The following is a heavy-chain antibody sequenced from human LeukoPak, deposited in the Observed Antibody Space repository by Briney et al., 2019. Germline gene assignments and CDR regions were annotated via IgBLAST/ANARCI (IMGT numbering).Heavy chain of an antibody. D-gene: IGHD3-22*01. CDR3: ARASNYYDSSGYYSY. Sequence: ASVTVSCKASGYTFTGYYMHWVRQAPGQGLEWMGWINPNSGGTNYDQKLQGRVTMTRDTSISTAYMELSRLRSDDTAVYYCARASNYYDSSGYYSYWGQGTLVTVSS. CDR2: INPNSGGT. CDR1: GYTFTGYY. J-gene: IGHJ4*02. V-gene: IGHV1-2*02.